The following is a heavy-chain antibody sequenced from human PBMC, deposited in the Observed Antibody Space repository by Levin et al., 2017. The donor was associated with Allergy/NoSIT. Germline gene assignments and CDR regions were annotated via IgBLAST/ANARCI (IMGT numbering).Heavy chain of an antibody. J-gene: IGHJ5*02. CDR1: GYTFTSYY. CDR3: ARDPFTAVAGTRWFDP. CDR2: INPSGGST. Sequence: ASVKVSCKASGYTFTSYYMHWVRQAPGQGLEWMGIINPSGGSTSYAQKFQGRVTMTRDTSTSTVYMELSSLRSEDTAVYYCARDPFTAVAGTRWFDPWGQGTLATVSS. D-gene: IGHD6-19*01. V-gene: IGHV1-46*01.